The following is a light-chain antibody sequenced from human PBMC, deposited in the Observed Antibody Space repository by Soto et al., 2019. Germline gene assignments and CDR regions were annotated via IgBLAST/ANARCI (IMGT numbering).Light chain of an antibody. V-gene: IGKV3-20*01. J-gene: IGKJ2*01. Sequence: EIVLTQSPGTLSLSPGERVTLXXRAXQSVDSTYLAWYQQKPAQATRLLXXATANRAAGIRDRFSGSGSGTGFTLTISRLEPEDVTVYYCQQYDTSPPMYTFGPGTKVEI. CDR3: QQYDTSPPMYT. CDR1: QSVDSTY. CDR2: ATA.